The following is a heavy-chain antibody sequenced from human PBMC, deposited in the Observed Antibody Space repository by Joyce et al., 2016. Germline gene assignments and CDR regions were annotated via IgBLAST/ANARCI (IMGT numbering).Heavy chain of an antibody. CDR1: YRLSNKNV. CDR2: FFASGGGR. J-gene: IGHJ3*01. V-gene: IGHV3-23*04. Sequence: QLEESGGTLVHPGGSLRLSFKVSYRLSNKNVMAWVRQAPGHGLEGFSAFFASGGGRYYADSVNGRFTVSRDNSNNMMYLEMTSLQIEDTAVYYCARAKTVVVAYTLRDGFDVWGQGTQVAVSS. CDR3: ARAKTVVVAYTLRDGFDV. D-gene: IGHD2-15*01.